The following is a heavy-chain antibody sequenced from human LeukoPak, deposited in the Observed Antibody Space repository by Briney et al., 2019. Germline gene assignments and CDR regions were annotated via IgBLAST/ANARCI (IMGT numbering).Heavy chain of an antibody. CDR3: APLRGSYPLVFDY. V-gene: IGHV4-34*01. D-gene: IGHD1-26*01. CDR2: INHSGST. CDR1: GGSFSGYY. J-gene: IGHJ4*02. Sequence: SETLSLTCAVYGGSFSGYYWSWIPQPPGKGLEWIGEINHSGSTNYNPSLKSRVTISVDTSKNQFSLKLSSVTAADTAVYYCAPLRGSYPLVFDYWGQGTLVTVSS.